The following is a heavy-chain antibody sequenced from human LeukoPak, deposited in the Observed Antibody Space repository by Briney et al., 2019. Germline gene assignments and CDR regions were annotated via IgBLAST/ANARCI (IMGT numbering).Heavy chain of an antibody. J-gene: IGHJ4*02. CDR2: INPNNGGP. CDR1: GYTFTGYY. Sequence: ASVKVSCKASGYTFTGYYMRWVRQAPGQGLEWMGWINPNNGGPNYAQNFQGRVTVTRDTSISTAYMELNRLTSDDTAVYYCARVLGSGSFYAYWGQGTLVTVSS. CDR3: ARVLGSGSFYAY. V-gene: IGHV1-2*02. D-gene: IGHD3-10*01.